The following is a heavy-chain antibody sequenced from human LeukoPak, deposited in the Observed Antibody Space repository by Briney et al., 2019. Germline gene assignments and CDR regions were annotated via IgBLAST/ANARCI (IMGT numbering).Heavy chain of an antibody. D-gene: IGHD1-14*01. J-gene: IGHJ6*03. Sequence: ASVKVSCRASGYTFTGYYMHWVRQAPGQGLEWVGRINCNSGDANSAQKFQGRVTMTRDTSVSTAYMDLSSVTSDDTAVYFCARSAGHYMDVWGRGTTVTVSS. CDR3: ARSAGHYMDV. CDR2: INCNSGDA. CDR1: GYTFTGYY. V-gene: IGHV1-2*02.